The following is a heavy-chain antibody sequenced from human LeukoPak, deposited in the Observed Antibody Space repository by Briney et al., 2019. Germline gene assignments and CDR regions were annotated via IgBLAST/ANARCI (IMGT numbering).Heavy chain of an antibody. V-gene: IGHV4-59*01. CDR3: ARDWAGGYGSGSYSSYYGMDV. CDR2: XXXXXXX. D-gene: IGHD3-10*01. Sequence: PSETLSLTCTVSGGSISSYXWSXXRQPPGKXXXXXXXXXXXXXXNYNPSLKSRVTISVDTSKNQFSLKLSSVTAADTAVYYCARDWAGGYGSGSYSSYYGMDVWGQGTTVTVSS. J-gene: IGHJ6*02. CDR1: GGSISSYX.